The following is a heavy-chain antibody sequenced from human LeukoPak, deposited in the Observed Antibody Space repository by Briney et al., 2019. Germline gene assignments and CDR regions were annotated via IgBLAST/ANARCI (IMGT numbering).Heavy chain of an antibody. J-gene: IGHJ6*02. V-gene: IGHV4-39*07. Sequence: PSETLSLTCTVSGGSISSSSYYWGWIRQPPGKGLEWIGSIYYSGSTYYNPSLKSRVTISVDTSKNQFSLKLSSVTAADTAVYYCARDLGYCSSTSCYGGGGPPRYYYGMDVWGQGTTVTVSS. CDR2: IYYSGST. CDR3: ARDLGYCSSTSCYGGGGPPRYYYGMDV. D-gene: IGHD2-2*01. CDR1: GGSISSSSYY.